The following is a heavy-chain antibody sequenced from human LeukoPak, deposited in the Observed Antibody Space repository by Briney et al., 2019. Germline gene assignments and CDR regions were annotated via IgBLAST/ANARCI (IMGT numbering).Heavy chain of an antibody. D-gene: IGHD3-3*01. V-gene: IGHV4-61*02. CDR3: ARAYYDFWSGYSVDV. Sequence: PSETLSLTCTVSGGSISSGSYYWSWIRQPAGKGLEWIGRIYTSGSTNYNPSLKSRVTISVDTSKNQFSLKLSSVTAADTAVYYCARAYYDFWSGYSVDVWGQGTRVTVSS. J-gene: IGHJ6*02. CDR1: GGSISSGSYY. CDR2: IYTSGST.